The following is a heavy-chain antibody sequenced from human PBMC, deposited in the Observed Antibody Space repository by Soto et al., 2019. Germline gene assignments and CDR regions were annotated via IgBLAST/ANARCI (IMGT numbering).Heavy chain of an antibody. CDR1: GFTFSNFG. D-gene: IGHD6-25*01. CDR3: AKDLHSSGWAAYNFDY. V-gene: IGHV3-30*18. Sequence: GGSLRLSCAASGFTFSNFGMHWVRQAPGKGLEWVALISYDGSNKYYADSVRGRFTISRDSTKNTLSLQINSLRAEDSAVYYCAKDLHSSGWAAYNFDYWGQGTLVTVSS. J-gene: IGHJ4*02. CDR2: ISYDGSNK.